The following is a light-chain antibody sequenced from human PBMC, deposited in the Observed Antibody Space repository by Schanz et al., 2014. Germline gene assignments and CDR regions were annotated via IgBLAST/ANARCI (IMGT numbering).Light chain of an antibody. J-gene: IGKJ4*01. CDR2: DVS. CDR1: QAISNN. Sequence: AIHLTQSPSSLAASVGDSVTVTCRASQAISNNVAWYQQKPGKPPNLLMFDVSNLETGVSSRFSGSVSGTDFSLTISGLQPEEFATYFCQHSSDFALTFGGGTMVEI. CDR3: QHSSDFALT. V-gene: IGKV1D-13*01.